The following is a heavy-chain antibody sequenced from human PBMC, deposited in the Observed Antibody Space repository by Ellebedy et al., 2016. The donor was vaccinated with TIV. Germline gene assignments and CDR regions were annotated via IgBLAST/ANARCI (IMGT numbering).Heavy chain of an antibody. J-gene: IGHJ3*02. CDR2: ISGSGSGT. D-gene: IGHD3-10*02. CDR1: GFTFRSND. CDR3: AKGPSVRLDI. V-gene: IGHV3-23*01. Sequence: GESLKISCVASGFTFRSNDMTWVRQAPGKGLEWVSSISGSGSGTYYADSVKGRFTISRDNSKNTLYLQMNSLRAEDTAVYYCAKGPSVRLDIWGRGTMVTVSS.